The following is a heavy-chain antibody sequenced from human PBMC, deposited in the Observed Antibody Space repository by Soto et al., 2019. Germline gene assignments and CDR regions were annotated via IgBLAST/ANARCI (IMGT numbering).Heavy chain of an antibody. CDR2: INHSGST. D-gene: IGHD6-19*01. V-gene: IGHV4-34*01. CDR1: GGSFSDFY. CDR3: GPRGAVADPRGY. J-gene: IGHJ4*02. Sequence: QVQLQQWGAGLLKPSETLSLTCAVYGGSFSDFYWTWIRQLPGKGLEWIGEINHSGSTNYNPSLKIRVXXXVXXSKTQFSLNLRSVTAAETAVYYCGPRGAVADPRGYWGQGTLVTVSS.